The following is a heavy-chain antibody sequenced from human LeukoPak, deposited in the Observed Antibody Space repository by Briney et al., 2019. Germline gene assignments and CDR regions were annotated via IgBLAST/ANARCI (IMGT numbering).Heavy chain of an antibody. CDR3: ARSDTSNYYYYMDV. CDR1: GFTFSSYS. D-gene: IGHD5-18*01. J-gene: IGHJ6*03. CDR2: ISSSSSYI. Sequence: GGSLRLSCAASGFTFSSYSMNWVRQAPGKGLEWVSSISSSSSYIYHADSVKGRFTISRDNAKNSLYLQMNSLRAEDTAVYYCARSDTSNYYYYMDVWGKGTTVTVSS. V-gene: IGHV3-21*01.